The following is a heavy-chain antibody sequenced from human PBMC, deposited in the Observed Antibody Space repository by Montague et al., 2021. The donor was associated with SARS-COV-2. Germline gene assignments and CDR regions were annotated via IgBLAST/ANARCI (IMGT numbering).Heavy chain of an antibody. CDR1: GFSLSTDGMG. V-gene: IGHV2-5*02. CDR3: ARTWAYGSGSYGVDP. D-gene: IGHD3-10*01. Sequence: LVKPRQTLTLTCIFSGFSLSTDGMGVGWIRQPPGRALEWLALIYWDDDGRYSPSLRSRLTITKDTSKNQVVLTMTNMDPVDTATYYCARTWAYGSGSYGVDPWGQGTLVTVSS. CDR2: IYWDDDG. J-gene: IGHJ5*02.